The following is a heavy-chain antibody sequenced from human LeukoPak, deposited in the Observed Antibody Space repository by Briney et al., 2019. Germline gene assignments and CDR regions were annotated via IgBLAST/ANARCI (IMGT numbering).Heavy chain of an antibody. V-gene: IGHV3-23*01. CDR2: ISAGGNNT. J-gene: IGHJ4*02. D-gene: IGHD2-2*01. Sequence: GGSLRLSCAASGFTFSNYDMGWVRQAPGKGLEWVSVISAGGNNTLYPDSVRGRFTISRDNSRNAVDLQMNSLRAEDTAVYYCGKRSTSLRGRGNYWGQGALVTVSS. CDR3: GKRSTSLRGRGNY. CDR1: GFTFSNYD.